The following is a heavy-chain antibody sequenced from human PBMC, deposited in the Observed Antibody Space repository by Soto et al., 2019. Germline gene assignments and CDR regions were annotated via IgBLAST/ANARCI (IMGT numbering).Heavy chain of an antibody. CDR2: ISGSGGST. CDR3: AKGGPYYYDSRGYYDY. J-gene: IGHJ4*02. CDR1: GFTFSSYA. Sequence: EVQLLESGGGLVQPGGSLRLSCAASGFTFSSYAMSWVRQAPGKGLEWVSAISGSGGSTYYADSVKGRFTISRDNFNHTLYLQMNSLRAEDTAVYYCAKGGPYYYDSRGYYDYWGQGTLVTVSS. D-gene: IGHD3-22*01. V-gene: IGHV3-23*01.